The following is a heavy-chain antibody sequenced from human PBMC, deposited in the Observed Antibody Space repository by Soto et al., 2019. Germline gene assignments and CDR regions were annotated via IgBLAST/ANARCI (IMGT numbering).Heavy chain of an antibody. J-gene: IGHJ3*02. CDR1: GYTFTSYY. CDR2: INPSGGST. V-gene: IGHV1-46*01. CDR3: FTPRYCSSTSCYAFDI. D-gene: IGHD2-2*01. Sequence: ASVKVSCKASGYTFTSYYMHWVRQAPGQGLEWMGIINPSGGSTSYAQKFQGRVTMTRDTSTSTVYMELSSLRSEDTAVYYCFTPRYCSSTSCYAFDIWGQGTMVTVSS.